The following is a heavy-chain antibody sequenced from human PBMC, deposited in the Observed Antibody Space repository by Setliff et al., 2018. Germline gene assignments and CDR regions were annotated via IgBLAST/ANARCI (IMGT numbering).Heavy chain of an antibody. D-gene: IGHD6-25*01. CDR3: ARAGLAAAGRKGVFDH. V-gene: IGHV1-46*01. CDR2: INPGGLTS. Sequence: ASVQVSCKTSGSSFTSHYMHWVRQAPGQGLEWMGIINPGGLTSSSTQKFEGRVTMTRETSTSTVDMELNSLTSDDTAVYYCARAGLAAAGRKGVFDHWGQGTLVTVSS. J-gene: IGHJ4*02. CDR1: GSSFTSHY.